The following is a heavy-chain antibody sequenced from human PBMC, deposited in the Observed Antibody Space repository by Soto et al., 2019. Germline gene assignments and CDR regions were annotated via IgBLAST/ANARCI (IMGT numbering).Heavy chain of an antibody. CDR3: ARGALGYCSGGSCYRSWFDP. CDR2: IIPIFGTA. D-gene: IGHD2-15*01. J-gene: IGHJ5*02. CDR1: GGTFSSYA. V-gene: IGHV1-69*06. Sequence: QVQLVQSGAEVKKPGSSVKVSCKASGGTFSSYAISWVRQAPGQGLEWMGGIIPIFGTANYAQKFQGRVTITADKSTSTAYMELSSLRSEDTAVYYCARGALGYCSGGSCYRSWFDPWGQGTLVTVSS.